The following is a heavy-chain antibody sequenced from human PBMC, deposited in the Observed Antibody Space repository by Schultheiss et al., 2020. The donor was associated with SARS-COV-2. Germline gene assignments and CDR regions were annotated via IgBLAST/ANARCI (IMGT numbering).Heavy chain of an antibody. V-gene: IGHV3-64*01. CDR2: ISSNGGST. D-gene: IGHD6-19*01. J-gene: IGHJ6*02. CDR3: ARDPYSSGWWISTYYYYGMDV. CDR1: GFTFSSYA. Sequence: GGSLRLSCAASGFTFSSYAMHWVRLAPGKGLEYVSAISSNGGSTYYANSVKSRFTISKDNSKNMLYLQMGSLKAEDMAVYYCARDPYSSGWWISTYYYYGMDVWDQETTVTVSS.